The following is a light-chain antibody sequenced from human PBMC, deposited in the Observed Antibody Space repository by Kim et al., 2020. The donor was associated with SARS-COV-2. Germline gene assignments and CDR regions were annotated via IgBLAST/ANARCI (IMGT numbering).Light chain of an antibody. V-gene: IGKV4-1*01. CDR3: QQYYSALVI. CDR1: QSLLYNSNNKNY. Sequence: DIVMAQSPDSLAVSLGERATINCKSSQSLLYNSNNKNYLAWYQQKPGQPPRLLIYWASTRESGVPDRFSGSGSGTDFTLTISSLHTEDVAVYYCQQYYSALVIFGGGTKLEI. CDR2: WAS. J-gene: IGKJ4*01.